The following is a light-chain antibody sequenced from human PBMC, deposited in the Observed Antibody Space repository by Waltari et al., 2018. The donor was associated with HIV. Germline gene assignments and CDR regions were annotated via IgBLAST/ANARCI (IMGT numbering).Light chain of an antibody. CDR3: YSRDTNDHRRAV. V-gene: IGLV3-19*01. Sequence: SSELTPDPAVSVALGQTVRITCQGNSHKSYSARWYQQKPGQAPVLVLYGKNIRPSGISDRFSGSSSGNTASLTITSTQAEDEADYYCYSRDTNDHRRAVFGGGTRVTVL. CDR1: SHKSYS. CDR2: GKN. J-gene: IGLJ3*02.